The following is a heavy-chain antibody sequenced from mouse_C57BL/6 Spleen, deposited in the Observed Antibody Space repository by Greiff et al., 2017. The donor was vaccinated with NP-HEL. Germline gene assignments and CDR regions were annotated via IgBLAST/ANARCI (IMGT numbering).Heavy chain of an antibody. CDR3: ARSGSSGPHCDY. CDR1: GYTFTSYW. V-gene: IGHV1-50*01. J-gene: IGHJ2*01. Sequence: VQLQQPGAELVKPGASVKLSCKASGYTFTSYWMQWVNQRPGQGLEWIGEIDPSDSYTNSNQKFKGKATLTVDTSSSTAYMQLSSLTSEDSAVYYCARSGSSGPHCDYWGQGTTLTVSS. D-gene: IGHD3-2*02. CDR2: IDPSDSYT.